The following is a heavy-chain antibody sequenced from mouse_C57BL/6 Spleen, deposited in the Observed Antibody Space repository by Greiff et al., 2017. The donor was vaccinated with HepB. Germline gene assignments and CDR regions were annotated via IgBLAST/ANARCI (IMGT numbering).Heavy chain of an antibody. V-gene: IGHV5-17*01. CDR2: ISSGSSTI. Sequence: EVKLVESGGGLVKPGGSLKLSCAASGFTFSDYGMHWVRQAPEKGLEWVAYISSGSSTIYYADTVKGRFTISRDNAKNTLFLQMTSLRSEDTAMYYCARKWIYGSSYVRWYYFDYWGQGTTLTVSS. CDR1: GFTFSDYG. CDR3: ARKWIYGSSYVRWYYFDY. J-gene: IGHJ2*01. D-gene: IGHD1-1*01.